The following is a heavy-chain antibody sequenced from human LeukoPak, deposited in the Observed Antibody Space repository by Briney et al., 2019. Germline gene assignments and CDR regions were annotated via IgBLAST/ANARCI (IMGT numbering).Heavy chain of an antibody. Sequence: GGSLRLSCAASGFTFSSYSMNWVRQAPGKGLEWVSSISSSSYIYYADSVKGRFTISRDNAKNSLYLQMNSLRAEDTAVYYCARDYPSGYRFDYWGQGTLVTVSS. CDR1: GFTFSSYS. CDR2: ISSSSYI. V-gene: IGHV3-21*01. CDR3: ARDYPSGYRFDY. J-gene: IGHJ4*02. D-gene: IGHD5-12*01.